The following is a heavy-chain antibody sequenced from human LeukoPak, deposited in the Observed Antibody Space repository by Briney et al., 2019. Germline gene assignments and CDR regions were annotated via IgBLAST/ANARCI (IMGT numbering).Heavy chain of an antibody. CDR3: ARRKVLPTAVDAFDI. CDR2: IFSSGST. V-gene: IGHV4-4*07. D-gene: IGHD2-2*01. Sequence: SETLSLTCTVSGGSIINYDWSWVRQPAGKGLEWIGRIFSSGSTDYNPSLKSRVTMSVDTSKNQFSLKLTSMTAADTAVYYCARRKVLPTAVDAFDIWGQGTMVTVSS. J-gene: IGHJ3*02. CDR1: GGSIINYD.